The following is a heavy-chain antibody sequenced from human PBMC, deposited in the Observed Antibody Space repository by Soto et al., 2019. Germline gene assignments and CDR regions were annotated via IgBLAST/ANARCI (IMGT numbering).Heavy chain of an antibody. V-gene: IGHV4-39*01. CDR1: GGSISSSDYY. CDR3: ARQGYYSSKSHPPSRY. D-gene: IGHD3-22*01. J-gene: IGHJ4*02. Sequence: QLQLQESGPGLVKPSETLSLTCTVSGGSISSSDYYWGWIRQPPGKGLEWIGSIYYSGKTYNNPSLKSRVTISVDTSKNQFSLKLNSVTAADTAVYYCARQGYYSSKSHPPSRYWGQGTLVTVSS. CDR2: IYYSGKT.